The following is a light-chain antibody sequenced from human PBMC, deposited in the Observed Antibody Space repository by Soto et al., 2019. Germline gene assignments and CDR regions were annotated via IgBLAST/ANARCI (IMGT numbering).Light chain of an antibody. CDR1: QSVSSY. Sequence: EIVLTQSPATLSLSPGERATLSCRASQSVSSYLAWYQQKPGQAPRLLIYDASNRATGIPARFSSSGSGTDFTLTISSLEPEDFAVYYCQQRSNWPPTAYTFGQGTKLEIK. J-gene: IGKJ2*01. V-gene: IGKV3-11*01. CDR3: QQRSNWPPTAYT. CDR2: DAS.